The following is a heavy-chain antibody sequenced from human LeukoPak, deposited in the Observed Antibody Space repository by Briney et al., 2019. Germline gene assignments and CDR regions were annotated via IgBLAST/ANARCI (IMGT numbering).Heavy chain of an antibody. Sequence: GGTLRLSCAASGFTFSSYWMSWVRQAPGKGLEWVANIKQDGSEKYYVDSVKGRFTISRDNAKNSLYLQMNSLRAEDTAVYYCARGPSYYDFWSGYSLPCYFDYWGQGTLVTVSS. J-gene: IGHJ4*02. D-gene: IGHD3-3*01. CDR1: GFTFSSYW. CDR3: ARGPSYYDFWSGYSLPCYFDY. CDR2: IKQDGSEK. V-gene: IGHV3-7*01.